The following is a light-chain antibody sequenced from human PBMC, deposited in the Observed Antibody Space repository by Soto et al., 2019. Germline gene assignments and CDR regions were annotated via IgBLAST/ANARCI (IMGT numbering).Light chain of an antibody. CDR3: QQYNSCWT. CDR2: DAS. V-gene: IGKV1-5*01. CDR1: QSISSW. Sequence: DIQMTQSPSTLSASVGDRVTITCRASQSISSWLAWYQQKPGKAPKLLIYDASYLERGVPSRFSGSGSGTEFTLTISSRQPDDLATYYCQQYNSCWTFGQGTKVEI. J-gene: IGKJ1*01.